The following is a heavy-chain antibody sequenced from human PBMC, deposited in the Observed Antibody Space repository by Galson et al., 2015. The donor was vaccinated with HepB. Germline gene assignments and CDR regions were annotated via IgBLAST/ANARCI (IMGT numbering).Heavy chain of an antibody. V-gene: IGHV3-74*01. Sequence: SLRLSCAASGFAFSSYWMHWVRQAPGKGLVWVSRINSDGSSTSYADSVKGRFTISRGNAKNTLYLQMNSLRAEDTAVYYCARDAYCSSTSCYSEFGDWGQGTLVTVSS. D-gene: IGHD2-2*01. J-gene: IGHJ4*02. CDR1: GFAFSSYW. CDR3: ARDAYCSSTSCYSEFGD. CDR2: INSDGSST.